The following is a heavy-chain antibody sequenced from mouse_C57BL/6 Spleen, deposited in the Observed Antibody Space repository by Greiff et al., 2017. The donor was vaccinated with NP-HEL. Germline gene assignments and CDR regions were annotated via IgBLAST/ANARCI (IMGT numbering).Heavy chain of an antibody. V-gene: IGHV1-81*01. CDR2: IYPRSGNT. CDR3: GDGNSYSYFDY. Sequence: VQLQQSGAELARPGASVTLSCKASGYTFTSYGISWVKQRTGQGLEWIGEIYPRSGNTYYNEKFKGKATLTADKSSSTAYMELRRLTSEDAAVYFGGDGNSYSYFDYWGQGTTLTVSS. J-gene: IGHJ2*01. D-gene: IGHD1-1*01. CDR1: GYTFTSYG.